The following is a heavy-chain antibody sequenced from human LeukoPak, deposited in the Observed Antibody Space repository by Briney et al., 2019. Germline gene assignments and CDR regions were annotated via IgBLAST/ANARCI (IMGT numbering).Heavy chain of an antibody. CDR3: AKGQYYYGSGVDY. CDR1: GFTFSSYG. D-gene: IGHD3-10*01. Sequence: GRSLRLSCAASGFTFSSYGMRWVRQAPGKGLEWVAVISYDGSNKYYADSVKGRFSISRDNSKNTLYLQMNSLRAEDTAVYYCAKGQYYYGSGVDYWGQGTLVTVSS. J-gene: IGHJ4*02. CDR2: ISYDGSNK. V-gene: IGHV3-30*18.